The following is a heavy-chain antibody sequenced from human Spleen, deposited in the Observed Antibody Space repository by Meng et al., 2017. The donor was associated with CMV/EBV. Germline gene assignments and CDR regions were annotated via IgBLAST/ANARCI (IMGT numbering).Heavy chain of an antibody. J-gene: IGHJ4*02. Sequence: GESLKISCAASGFTFSSYAMNWVRQAPGKGLEWVSVISGSGGSTYYADAVKGRFTISRDNVKNTLYLQMSSLRVDDTAVYFCARDPVGFDYWGQGILVTVSS. CDR1: GFTFSSYA. CDR2: ISGSGGST. CDR3: ARDPVGFDY. V-gene: IGHV3-23*01. D-gene: IGHD3-10*01.